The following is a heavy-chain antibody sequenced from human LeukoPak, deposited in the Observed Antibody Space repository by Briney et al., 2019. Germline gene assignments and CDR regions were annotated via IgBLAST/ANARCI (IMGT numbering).Heavy chain of an antibody. J-gene: IGHJ4*02. Sequence: GASVKVSCKASGGTFSSYAISWVRQAPGQGLEWMGGIIPIFGTANYAQKFQGRVTITADESTSTAYMELSSLRSEDTAVYYCARTYYYDSSGYPRYWGQGTLVTVSS. D-gene: IGHD3-22*01. CDR1: GGTFSSYA. V-gene: IGHV1-69*13. CDR2: IIPIFGTA. CDR3: ARTYYYDSSGYPRY.